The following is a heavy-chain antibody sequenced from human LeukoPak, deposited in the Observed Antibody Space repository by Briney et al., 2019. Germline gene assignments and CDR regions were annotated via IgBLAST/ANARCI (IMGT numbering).Heavy chain of an antibody. CDR1: GYTFTGYY. D-gene: IGHD3-9*01. CDR2: INPNSGGT. J-gene: IGHJ4*02. V-gene: IGHV1-2*02. CDR3: ASAQNYDILTGFDY. Sequence: GASVKASCKASGYTFTGYYMHWVRQAPGQGLEWMGWINPNSGGTNYAQKFQGRVTMTRDTSISTAYMELSRLRSDDTAVYYCASAQNYDILTGFDYWGQGTLVTVSS.